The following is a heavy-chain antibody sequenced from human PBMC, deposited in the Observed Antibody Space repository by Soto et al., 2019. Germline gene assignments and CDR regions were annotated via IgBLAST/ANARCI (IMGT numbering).Heavy chain of an antibody. J-gene: IGHJ3*02. CDR3: ARVWRELLEAFDI. CDR1: GFTFSSYA. V-gene: IGHV3-30-3*01. Sequence: QVQLVESGGGVVQPGRSLRLSCAASGFTFSSYAMHWVRQAPGKGLEWVAVISYAGSNKYYADSVKGRFTISRDNSKNTLYLQMNSLRAEDTAVYYCARVWRELLEAFDIWGQGTMVTVSS. D-gene: IGHD1-26*01. CDR2: ISYAGSNK.